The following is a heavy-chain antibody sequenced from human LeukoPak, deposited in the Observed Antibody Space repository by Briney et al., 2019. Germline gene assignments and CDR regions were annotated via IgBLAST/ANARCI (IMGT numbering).Heavy chain of an antibody. Sequence: PGGSLRLSCAASGFTLSSYEMYWVRQAPGKGLEWVSYISSSGSTIYYADSVKGRFTISRDNAESSLYLQMNSLRAEDTAVYYCAREKSSSWTSFDYWGQGTLVTVSS. D-gene: IGHD6-13*01. CDR1: GFTLSSYE. CDR3: AREKSSSWTSFDY. CDR2: ISSSGSTI. V-gene: IGHV3-48*03. J-gene: IGHJ4*02.